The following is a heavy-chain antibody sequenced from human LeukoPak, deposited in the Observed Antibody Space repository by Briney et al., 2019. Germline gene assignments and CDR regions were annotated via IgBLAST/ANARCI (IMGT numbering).Heavy chain of an antibody. Sequence: SETLSLTCTVSGGSISSYYWSWIRQPPGKGLEWIGYVYYSGSPNYSPSLKSRVTISVDTSKNRFSLRLNSVTGADTAFYFCARHGVPWNAFDVLGLGTMVTVSS. CDR3: ARHGVPWNAFDV. D-gene: IGHD3-3*01. J-gene: IGHJ3*01. CDR1: GGSISSYY. V-gene: IGHV4-59*08. CDR2: VYYSGSP.